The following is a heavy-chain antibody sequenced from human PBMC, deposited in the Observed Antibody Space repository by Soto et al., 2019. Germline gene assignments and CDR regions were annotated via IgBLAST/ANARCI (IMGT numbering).Heavy chain of an antibody. Sequence: SETLSLTCTVSGGSISSYYWSWIRQPPGKGLEWIGYIYYSGSTNYNPSLKSRVTISVDTSKNQFSLKLSSVTAADTAVYYCARGPAMAALEFDYWGQGTLVTVSS. J-gene: IGHJ4*02. D-gene: IGHD5-18*01. CDR3: ARGPAMAALEFDY. CDR2: IYYSGST. V-gene: IGHV4-59*01. CDR1: GGSISSYY.